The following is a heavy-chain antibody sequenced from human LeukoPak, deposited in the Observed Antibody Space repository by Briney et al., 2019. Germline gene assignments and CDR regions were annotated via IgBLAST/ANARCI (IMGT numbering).Heavy chain of an antibody. Sequence: GSLRLSCAASGFTFSSYWMSWVRQAPGKGLEWVAKIRQDGSEKYYVDSVKGRFTISRDNAKNSLYLQMNSLRAEDMALYYCARGSGSYLYYYMDVWGKGTTVTVSS. CDR1: GFTFSSYW. V-gene: IGHV3-7*03. CDR3: ARGSGSYLYYYMDV. D-gene: IGHD3-10*01. J-gene: IGHJ6*03. CDR2: IRQDGSEK.